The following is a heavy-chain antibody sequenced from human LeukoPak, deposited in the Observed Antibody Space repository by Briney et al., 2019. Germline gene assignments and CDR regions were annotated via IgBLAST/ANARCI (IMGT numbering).Heavy chain of an antibody. CDR2: INEDGSTT. D-gene: IGHD1-26*01. CDR1: GFTFSSNW. Sequence: GGSLRLSCAASGFTFSSNWMHWVRQAPGKGLVWVSRINEDGSTTNYADSVKGRSTTFRDNAKNTLYLQMNSLRAEDTAVYYCVRDLGGRSGHWGQGTLVTVSS. J-gene: IGHJ4*02. V-gene: IGHV3-74*01. CDR3: VRDLGGRSGH.